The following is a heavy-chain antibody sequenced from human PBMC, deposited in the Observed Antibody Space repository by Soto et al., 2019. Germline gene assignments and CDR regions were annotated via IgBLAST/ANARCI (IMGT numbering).Heavy chain of an antibody. J-gene: IGHJ5*02. D-gene: IGHD4-4*01. V-gene: IGHV1-69*13. Sequence: SVKVSCKASGGTFSSYAISWVRQAPGQGLEWMGGIIPIFGTANYAQKFQGRVTITAGESTSTAYMELSSLRSEDTAVYYCARDRAMTTVTPPEPNWFDPWGQGTLVTVSP. CDR2: IIPIFGTA. CDR3: ARDRAMTTVTPPEPNWFDP. CDR1: GGTFSSYA.